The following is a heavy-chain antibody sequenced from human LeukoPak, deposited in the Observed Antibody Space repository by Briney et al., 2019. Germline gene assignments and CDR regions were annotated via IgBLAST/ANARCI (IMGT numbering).Heavy chain of an antibody. Sequence: GGSLRLSCAASGFTFSSYAMHWVRQAPGKGLEWVSAISGSGGSTYYADSVKGRFTISRDNSKNTLYLQMNSLRAEDTAVYYCAKDKSAIVVVPAAMGSFDYWGQGTLVTVSS. CDR1: GFTFSSYA. CDR3: AKDKSAIVVVPAAMGSFDY. V-gene: IGHV3-23*01. CDR2: ISGSGGST. J-gene: IGHJ4*02. D-gene: IGHD2-2*01.